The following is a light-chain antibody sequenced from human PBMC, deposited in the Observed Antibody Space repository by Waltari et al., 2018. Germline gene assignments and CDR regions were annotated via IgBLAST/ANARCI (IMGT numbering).Light chain of an antibody. J-gene: IGKJ4*01. CDR2: KES. CDR3: QQYQTYPVT. CDR1: QSISTW. Sequence: DIQMTQSPSTLSASVGDRVTITCRASQSISTWLAWYQQKPGKAPKLLVYKESSLESGVPSRFSGGGSVTEFTLTISCLQPDDFATYYCQQYQTYPVTFGGGTKLEI. V-gene: IGKV1-5*03.